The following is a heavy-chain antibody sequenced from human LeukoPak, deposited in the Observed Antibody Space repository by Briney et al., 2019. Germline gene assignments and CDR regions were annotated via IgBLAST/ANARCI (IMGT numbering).Heavy chain of an antibody. V-gene: IGHV3-66*01. CDR1: GFTVSSNY. D-gene: IGHD4-17*01. CDR2: IYSGGTT. CDR3: ARAMTTVSCYGMDV. J-gene: IGHJ6*02. Sequence: GGSLRLSCAASGFTVSSNYMSWVRQAPGKGLEWVSVIYSGGTTYYADSVKGRFTISRDSSKNTLYLQMNSLRAEDTAVYYCARAMTTVSCYGMDVWGQGNTV.